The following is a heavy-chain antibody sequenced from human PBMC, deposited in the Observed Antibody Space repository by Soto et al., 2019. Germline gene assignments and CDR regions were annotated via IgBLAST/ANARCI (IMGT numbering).Heavy chain of an antibody. Sequence: SETLSLTCSVSVSSIRSYYWSWIRQPPGKGLEWIGNIYYSGSTNYNPSLKSRVIISVDSSKSQFSLRLNSLTAADTAVYYCTRVGGYYGDYPNFDYWGQGALVTVFS. CDR2: IYYSGST. D-gene: IGHD4-17*01. J-gene: IGHJ4*02. CDR1: VSSIRSYY. CDR3: TRVGGYYGDYPNFDY. V-gene: IGHV4-59*01.